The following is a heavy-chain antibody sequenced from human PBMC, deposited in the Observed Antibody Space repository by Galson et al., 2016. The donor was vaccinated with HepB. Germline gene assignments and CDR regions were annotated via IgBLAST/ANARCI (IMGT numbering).Heavy chain of an antibody. CDR3: ARGATRGVLFSGFDY. Sequence: SETLSLTCTVSGASISSYYWSWIRQSPGKGLEWLGYMYYTGRTNYNPSLKSRVTMSLDTSKNQFSLKLNSVTAADTAVHYCARGATRGVLFSGFDYWGQGILVTVSS. V-gene: IGHV4-59*01. J-gene: IGHJ4*02. CDR1: GASISSYY. D-gene: IGHD1-1*01. CDR2: MYYTGRT.